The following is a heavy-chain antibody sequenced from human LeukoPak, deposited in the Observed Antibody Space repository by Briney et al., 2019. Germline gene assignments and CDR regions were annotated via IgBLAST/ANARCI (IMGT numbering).Heavy chain of an antibody. CDR3: ARPRDSSGWYLSFDL. D-gene: IGHD6-19*01. CDR2: IYTSGST. Sequence: SETLSLTCTVSGGSISSYYWSWIRQAPGKGLEWIGYIYTSGSTNYNPSLKSRVTISVDTSKNQFSLKLSSVTAADTAVYYCARPRDSSGWYLSFDLWGRGTLVTVSS. V-gene: IGHV4-4*09. J-gene: IGHJ2*01. CDR1: GGSISSYY.